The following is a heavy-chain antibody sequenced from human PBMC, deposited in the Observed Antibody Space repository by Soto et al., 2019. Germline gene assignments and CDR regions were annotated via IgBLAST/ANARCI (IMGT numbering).Heavy chain of an antibody. CDR1: GFSFSTYA. CDR3: ASAPATQDNAGLTGYFDFDS. J-gene: IGHJ4*02. Sequence: QVQLVESGGGVVQPGRSLRLSCAASGFSFSTYAMHWVRQTPGKGLEWVAVISYDGDHKYYTDSVKGRFTISRDNSKNTLYRLMNSLRSEDTAIYDGASAPATQDNAGLTGYFDFDSWGQGTLGTVSP. CDR2: ISYDGDHK. V-gene: IGHV3-30-3*01. D-gene: IGHD3-9*01.